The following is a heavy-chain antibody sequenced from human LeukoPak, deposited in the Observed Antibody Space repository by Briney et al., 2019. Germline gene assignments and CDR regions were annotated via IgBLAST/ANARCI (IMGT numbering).Heavy chain of an antibody. V-gene: IGHV3-48*03. J-gene: IGHJ6*03. CDR2: ISSSGSTI. CDR3: ARGGVDYDSSGYWGRGYYYYYMDV. D-gene: IGHD3-22*01. CDR1: GFPFSTYE. Sequence: PGGSLRLSCAASGFPFSTYEMNWIRQAPGRGLEWVSYISSSGSTIFYADSVRGRFTISRDNAKNSLYLQMNSLRAEDTAVYYCARGGVDYDSSGYWGRGYYYYYMDVWGKGTTVTVSS.